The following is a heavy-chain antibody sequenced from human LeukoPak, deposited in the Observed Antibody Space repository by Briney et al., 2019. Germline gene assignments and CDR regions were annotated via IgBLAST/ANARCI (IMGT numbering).Heavy chain of an antibody. CDR2: INPDGSDK. CDR1: GFTFSTYW. D-gene: IGHD1-26*01. J-gene: IGHJ4*02. CDR3: ASRIVGTPNYFDY. Sequence: GGSLRLSCPASGFTFSTYWMSWVRQAPGKWLEWVANINPDGSDKYHVDSVKGRFTISRDNAKNSLYLQMNSLRAEDTAVYYCASRIVGTPNYFDYWGQGTLVTVSS. V-gene: IGHV3-7*01.